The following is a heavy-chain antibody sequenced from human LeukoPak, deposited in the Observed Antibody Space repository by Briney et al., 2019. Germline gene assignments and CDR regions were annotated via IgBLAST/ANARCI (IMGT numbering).Heavy chain of an antibody. V-gene: IGHV1-18*01. CDR3: ARDHGMTTVTMGY. CDR1: GYTFTSYG. D-gene: IGHD4-17*01. CDR2: ISAYNGNT. J-gene: IGHJ4*02. Sequence: ASVTVSFMSSGYTFTSYGISWVRQPPGQGLEGMGWISAYNGNTNYAQKLQGRVTMTTDTSTSTAYMELRSLRSDDTAVYYCARDHGMTTVTMGYWGQGTLVTVSS.